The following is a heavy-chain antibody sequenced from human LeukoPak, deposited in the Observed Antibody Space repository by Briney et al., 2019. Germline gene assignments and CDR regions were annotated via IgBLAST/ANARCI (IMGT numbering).Heavy chain of an antibody. V-gene: IGHV3-53*04. CDR1: GFTFSSYW. CDR3: ARAGGSYYELRY. J-gene: IGHJ4*02. D-gene: IGHD1-26*01. Sequence: GGSLRLSCAASGFTFSSYWMSWVRQAPGKGLEWVSVIYSGGSTYYADSVKGRFTISRHNSKNTLYLQMNSLRAEDTAVYYCARAGGSYYELRYWGQGTLVTVSS. CDR2: IYSGGST.